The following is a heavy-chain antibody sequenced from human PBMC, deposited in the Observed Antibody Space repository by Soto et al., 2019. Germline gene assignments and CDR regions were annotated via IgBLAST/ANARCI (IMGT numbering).Heavy chain of an antibody. Sequence: QVQLVESGGGVVQPGRSLRLSCAASGFTFSSYAMHWVRQAPGKGLEWVAVISYDGSNKYYADSVKGRFTISRDNSKNTLYLQMNSLRAEDTAVYYCAKVIGTLIVVLIDAFDVWGQGTLVTVSS. CDR2: ISYDGSNK. V-gene: IGHV3-30-3*01. CDR1: GFTFSSYA. CDR3: AKVIGTLIVVLIDAFDV. J-gene: IGHJ3*01. D-gene: IGHD3-22*01.